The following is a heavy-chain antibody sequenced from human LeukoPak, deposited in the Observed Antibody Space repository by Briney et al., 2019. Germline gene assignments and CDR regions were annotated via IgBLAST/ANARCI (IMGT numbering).Heavy chain of an antibody. CDR1: GFTFSSYA. CDR2: ISGSGGST. J-gene: IGHJ5*02. CDR3: VHEGYSSGWPFDP. V-gene: IGHV3-23*01. D-gene: IGHD6-19*01. Sequence: PGGSLRLSCAASGFTFSSYAMSWVRQAPRKGLEWVSAISGSGGSTYYADSVKGRFTISRDNSKNTLYLQMNSLRAEDTAVYYCVHEGYSSGWPFDPWGQGTLVTVSS.